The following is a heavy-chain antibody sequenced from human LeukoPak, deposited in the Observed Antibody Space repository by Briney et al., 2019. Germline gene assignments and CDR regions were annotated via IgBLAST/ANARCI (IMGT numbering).Heavy chain of an antibody. CDR1: GLTFSGYA. J-gene: IGHJ4*02. V-gene: IGHV3-23*01. D-gene: IGHD6-19*01. Sequence: PGGSLRLSCAAAGLTFSGYAMSWVRQAPGKGLEWVSAIVGGGGTTFYADSVKGRFTISRDNSKNTVFLQMNSLRAEDTAVYFCAKARLSTGWAYNDYWGQGTLVTVSS. CDR3: AKARLSTGWAYNDY. CDR2: IVGGGGTT.